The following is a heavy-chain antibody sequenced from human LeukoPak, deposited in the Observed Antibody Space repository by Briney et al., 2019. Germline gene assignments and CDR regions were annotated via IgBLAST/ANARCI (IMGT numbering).Heavy chain of an antibody. Sequence: GGSLRLSCAASGFTFRSYEMNWVRQAPGKGLEWISYISGSGSTIYYADSVKGRFTISRDNSKNTLYLQMNSLRAEDTAVYYCAKDGMYSSSSSYYFDYWGQGTLVTVSS. J-gene: IGHJ4*02. CDR1: GFTFRSYE. CDR3: AKDGMYSSSSSYYFDY. V-gene: IGHV3-48*03. CDR2: ISGSGSTI. D-gene: IGHD6-6*01.